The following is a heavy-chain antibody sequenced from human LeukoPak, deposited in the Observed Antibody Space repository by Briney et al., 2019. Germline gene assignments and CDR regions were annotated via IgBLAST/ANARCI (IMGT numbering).Heavy chain of an antibody. CDR2: INHSGST. V-gene: IGHV4-4*02. J-gene: IGHJ4*02. CDR3: ARMGYGLYYFDY. Sequence: SGTLSLTCAVSGGSISSSNWWSWVRQPPGKGLEWIGEINHSGSTNYNPSLKSRVTISVDTSKNQFSLKLSSVTAADTAVYYCARMGYGLYYFDYWGQGTLVTVSS. CDR1: GGSISSSNW. D-gene: IGHD3/OR15-3a*01.